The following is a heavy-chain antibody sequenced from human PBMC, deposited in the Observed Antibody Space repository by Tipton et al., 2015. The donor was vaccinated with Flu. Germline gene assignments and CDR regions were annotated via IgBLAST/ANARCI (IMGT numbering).Heavy chain of an antibody. Sequence: QLVQSGAEVKKPGSSVKVSCKASGGTFSSYAISWVRQAPGQGLEWMGGIIPIFGTANYAQKFQGRVTMTTDTSTSTAYMELRSLRSDDTAVYYCARSGEPSRERFLEWSNWFDPWGQGTLVTVSS. CDR3: ARSGEPSRERFLEWSNWFDP. V-gene: IGHV1-69*06. CDR1: GGTFSSYA. CDR2: IIPIFGTA. J-gene: IGHJ5*02. D-gene: IGHD3-3*01.